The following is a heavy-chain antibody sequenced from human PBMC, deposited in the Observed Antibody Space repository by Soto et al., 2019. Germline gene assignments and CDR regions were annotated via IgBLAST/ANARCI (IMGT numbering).Heavy chain of an antibody. CDR3: VTENHLLVGPSPGHQGNWLDP. CDR1: GGTFSR. D-gene: IGHD2-2*01. CDR2: IIPTFGTV. J-gene: IGHJ5*02. V-gene: IGHV1-69*01. Sequence: QVQLVQSGAEVKKPGSSVRVSCKASGGTFSRFNWGRQAPGQGLEWIGGIIPTFGTVNYAQKFDGRITISADESTKTSYMEVISLRADDTAVYYCVTENHLLVGPSPGHQGNWLDPWGQGTLVTVST.